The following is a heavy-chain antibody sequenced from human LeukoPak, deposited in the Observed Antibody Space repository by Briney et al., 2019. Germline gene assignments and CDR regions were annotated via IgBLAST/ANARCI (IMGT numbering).Heavy chain of an antibody. CDR2: IYHSGST. CDR3: ARHYLYDTSGDGTYYFDY. J-gene: IGHJ4*02. Sequence: SETLSLTCIVSGYSINSGYHWGWIRQPPGKGLEWIGSIYHSGSTYYNTSLKSRVTISRDTSKNQFSLKLSSVTAADTAVYYCARHYLYDTSGDGTYYFDYWGQGTLVTVSS. D-gene: IGHD3-22*01. V-gene: IGHV4-38-2*02. CDR1: GYSINSGYH.